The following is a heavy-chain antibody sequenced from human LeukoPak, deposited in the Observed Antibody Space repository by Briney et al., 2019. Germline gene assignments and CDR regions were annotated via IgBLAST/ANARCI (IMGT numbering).Heavy chain of an antibody. J-gene: IGHJ4*02. CDR3: ATQYCSSTSCYPYWVDY. CDR2: ISAYNGNT. Sequence: ASVKVSCKASGYICTSYGISWVRQAPGQGLEWMGWISAYNGNTNYAQKLQGRVTMTTDTSTSTAYMELRSLRSDDTPVYYCATQYCSSTSCYPYWVDYWGQGTLVTVSS. V-gene: IGHV1-18*01. D-gene: IGHD2-2*01. CDR1: GYICTSYG.